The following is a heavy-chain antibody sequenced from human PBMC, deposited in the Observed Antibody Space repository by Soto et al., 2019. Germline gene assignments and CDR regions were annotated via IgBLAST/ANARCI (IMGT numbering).Heavy chain of an antibody. CDR3: ARGVSSGWFHYYGMDV. CDR2: INAGNGDA. Sequence: QVQHVQSGAEVKKPGASVKVSCKASGYTFSTYAVHWVRQAPGQRLEWMGWINAGNGDASYSQKLQGRVTITRDTSAGTAYMELSSLTSEDTAAYYCARGVSSGWFHYYGMDVWGQGTTVTVSS. CDR1: GYTFSTYA. J-gene: IGHJ6*02. V-gene: IGHV1-3*01. D-gene: IGHD6-19*01.